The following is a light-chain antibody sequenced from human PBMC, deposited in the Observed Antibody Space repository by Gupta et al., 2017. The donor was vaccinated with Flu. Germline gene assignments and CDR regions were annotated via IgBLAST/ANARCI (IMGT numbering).Light chain of an antibody. J-gene: IGLJ1*01. Sequence: SITISCTGTSSDVGGYNYVSWYQQHPGKAPNLMIYDVSNRPSGVSNRFSGSESGNTASLTISGLQAEDEADYYCSSYTSSSPYVFGTGTKVTVL. CDR2: DVS. CDR1: SSDVGGYNY. V-gene: IGLV2-14*04. CDR3: SSYTSSSPYV.